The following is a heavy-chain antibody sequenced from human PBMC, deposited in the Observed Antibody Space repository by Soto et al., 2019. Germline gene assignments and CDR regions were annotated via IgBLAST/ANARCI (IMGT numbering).Heavy chain of an antibody. D-gene: IGHD6-19*01. J-gene: IGHJ4*02. Sequence: QLQLQESGPGLVKPSETLSLTCTVSGGSISSSSYYWGWIRQPPGKGLEWIGSIYYSGSTYYNPSLKSRVTISVDTSKNQFSPKLSSVTAADTAVYYCARADSSGYYFDYWGQGTLVTVSS. CDR1: GGSISSSSYY. CDR3: ARADSSGYYFDY. V-gene: IGHV4-39*01. CDR2: IYYSGST.